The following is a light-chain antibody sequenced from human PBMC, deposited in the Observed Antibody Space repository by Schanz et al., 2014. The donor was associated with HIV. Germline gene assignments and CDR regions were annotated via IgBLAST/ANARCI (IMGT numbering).Light chain of an antibody. CDR2: EVS. V-gene: IGLV2-11*01. Sequence: QSALTQPPSASGSPGQSVTISCTGTSSDIGVYNHVSWFQQHSGKAPKVVMFEVSNRPSGVPDRFSGSKSDNTATLTISGLQAEDEADYYCCSYAGSYVFGTGTKLTVL. J-gene: IGLJ1*01. CDR3: CSYAGSYV. CDR1: SSDIGVYNH.